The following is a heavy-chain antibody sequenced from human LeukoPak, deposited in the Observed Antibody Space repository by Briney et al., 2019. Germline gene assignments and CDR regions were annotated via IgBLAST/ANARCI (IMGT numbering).Heavy chain of an antibody. Sequence: GGSLRLSCAASGFTFSSYEMNWVRQAPGKGLEWVSYISTTGTTIYYADSVKGRFTISRDNAKNSLYLQMNILRAEDTAVYYCAREYGDYVSLYYYGMDVWGQGTTVTVSS. CDR3: AREYGDYVSLYYYGMDV. D-gene: IGHD4-17*01. CDR2: ISTTGTTI. CDR1: GFTFSSYE. V-gene: IGHV3-48*03. J-gene: IGHJ6*02.